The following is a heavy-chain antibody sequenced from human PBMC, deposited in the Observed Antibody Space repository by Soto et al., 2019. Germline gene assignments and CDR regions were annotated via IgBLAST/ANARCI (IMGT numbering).Heavy chain of an antibody. Sequence: EVQLLESGGGLVQPGGSLRLSCAASGFTFSSYGMSWVRQAPGKGLEWVSAISGTGSSTYHADSVKGRFAISRDNSKNTLYLQMNSLRAEDTAIYYCAKAFRVVVVNRVGYFDYWGQGTLVTVSP. CDR3: AKAFRVVVVNRVGYFDY. V-gene: IGHV3-23*01. CDR2: ISGTGSST. J-gene: IGHJ4*02. CDR1: GFTFSSYG. D-gene: IGHD3-22*01.